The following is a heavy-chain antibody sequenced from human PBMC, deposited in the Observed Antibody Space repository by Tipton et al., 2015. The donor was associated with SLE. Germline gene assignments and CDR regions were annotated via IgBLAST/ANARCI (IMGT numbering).Heavy chain of an antibody. CDR1: GGSFSGYY. CDR3: ARDPCYYDSSGYCGGDY. V-gene: IGHV4-34*01. Sequence: TLSLTCAVYGGSFSGYYWGWIRQPPGKGLEWIGYIYYSGSTYYNPSLKSRVTISVDTSKNQFSLKLSSVTAADTAVYYCARDPCYYDSSGYCGGDYWGQGTLVTVSS. D-gene: IGHD3-22*01. J-gene: IGHJ4*02. CDR2: IYYSGST.